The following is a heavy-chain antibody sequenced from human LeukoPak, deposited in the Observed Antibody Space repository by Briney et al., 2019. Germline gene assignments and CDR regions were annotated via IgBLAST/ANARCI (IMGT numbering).Heavy chain of an antibody. J-gene: IGHJ4*02. D-gene: IGHD2-15*01. CDR2: IYSGGST. CDR3: ARDRRDCSSGTCYHAPDY. Sequence: GGSLRLSCAASGFTVSSNYMSWVRQAPGKGLEWVSVIYSGGSTYYADSVKGRFTISRDNAKNSLYLQMNSLRAEDTAVYYCARDRRDCSSGTCYHAPDYWGQGTLVTVSS. V-gene: IGHV3-66*01. CDR1: GFTVSSNY.